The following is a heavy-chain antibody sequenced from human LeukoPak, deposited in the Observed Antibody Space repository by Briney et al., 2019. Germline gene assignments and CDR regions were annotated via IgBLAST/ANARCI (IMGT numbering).Heavy chain of an antibody. CDR3: AALTDYYGSGSYDY. J-gene: IGHJ4*02. V-gene: IGHV3-48*04. CDR1: GFTFSSYS. Sequence: GGSLRLSCAASGFTFSSYSMNWVRQAPGKGLEWVSYISSSGSTIYYADSVKGRFTISRDNAKNPLYLQMNSLRAEDTAVYYCAALTDYYGSGSYDYWGQGTLVTVSS. CDR2: ISSSGSTI. D-gene: IGHD3-10*01.